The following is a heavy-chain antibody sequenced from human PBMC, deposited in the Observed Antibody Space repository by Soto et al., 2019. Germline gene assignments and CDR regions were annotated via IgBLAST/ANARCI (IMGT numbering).Heavy chain of an antibody. V-gene: IGHV2-5*02. J-gene: IGHJ4*02. Sequence: QITLKESGPALVKPTQPLTLTCTFSGFSLSTSGVGVGWIRQPPGKALESLALIYWDNDRRYNPFLKSRLAITKATSKNQVVLTMTNVDPGDTATYYCAHRRGGYNWDDGDFDYWGPGTLVTVSS. D-gene: IGHD1-20*01. CDR1: GFSLSTSGVG. CDR2: IYWDNDR. CDR3: AHRRGGYNWDDGDFDY.